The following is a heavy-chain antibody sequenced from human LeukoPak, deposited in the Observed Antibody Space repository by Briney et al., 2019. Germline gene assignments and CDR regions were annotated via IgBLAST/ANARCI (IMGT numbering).Heavy chain of an antibody. Sequence: GGSLRLSCAASGFTFSSYGMHWVRQAPGKGLEWVAFIRYDGSNKYCADSVKGRFTISRDNSKNTLYLQMNSLRAEDTAVYYCAKDKPLGYCSSTSCRRGKNFDYWGQGTLVTVSS. D-gene: IGHD2-2*01. CDR3: AKDKPLGYCSSTSCRRGKNFDY. J-gene: IGHJ4*02. V-gene: IGHV3-30*02. CDR1: GFTFSSYG. CDR2: IRYDGSNK.